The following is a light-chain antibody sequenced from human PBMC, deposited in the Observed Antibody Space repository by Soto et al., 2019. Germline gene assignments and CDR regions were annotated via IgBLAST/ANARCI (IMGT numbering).Light chain of an antibody. V-gene: IGKV3-11*01. Sequence: EIVLTQSPATLSLSPGERATLSCRASQSVSSYLAWYQQKPGQAPRLLIYDASNRATGIPGRFSGSGSGTDFTLTISSLEPEDFAVYCCQQRSNWPLITFGQGTRLEIK. CDR3: QQRSNWPLIT. CDR2: DAS. J-gene: IGKJ5*01. CDR1: QSVSSY.